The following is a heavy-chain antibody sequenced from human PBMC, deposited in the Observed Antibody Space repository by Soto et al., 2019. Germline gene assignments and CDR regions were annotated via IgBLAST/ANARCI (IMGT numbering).Heavy chain of an antibody. V-gene: IGHV3-30*18. CDR2: ISYDGSNK. Sequence: LRLSCAASGFTFSSYGMHWVRQAPGKGLEWVAVISYDGSNKYYADSVKGRFTISRDNSKNTLYLQMNSLRAEDTAVYYCAKLWVNYYGSGSYYDAFDIWGQGXMVTV. CDR3: AKLWVNYYGSGSYYDAFDI. J-gene: IGHJ3*02. D-gene: IGHD3-10*01. CDR1: GFTFSSYG.